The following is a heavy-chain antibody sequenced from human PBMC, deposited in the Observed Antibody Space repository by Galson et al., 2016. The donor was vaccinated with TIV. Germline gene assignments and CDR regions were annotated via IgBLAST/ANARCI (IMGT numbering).Heavy chain of an antibody. J-gene: IGHJ5*02. CDR3: ARKLEWDRNGWFDH. CDR2: PDWGNDK. V-gene: IGHV2-70*01. D-gene: IGHD3-3*01. Sequence: PALVKPTQTLTLTCTFSGFSLRSGGVCVSWIRQAPGKALEWLALPDWGNDKYYSTSLNTRLTISKDTSKNRVVLTMSNMGPVDTATYYCARKLEWDRNGWFDHWGQGVRVTVSS. CDR1: GFSLRSGGVC.